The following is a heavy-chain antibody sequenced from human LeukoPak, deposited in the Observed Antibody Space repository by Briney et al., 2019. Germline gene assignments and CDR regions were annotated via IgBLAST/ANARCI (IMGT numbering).Heavy chain of an antibody. V-gene: IGHV1-24*01. J-gene: IGHJ4*02. CDR2: FDPEDGET. CDR3: ATAPIRISRITQRITTPRYFDY. D-gene: IGHD1-1*01. Sequence: ASVKVSCKVSGYTLTELSMHWVRQAPGKGLEWMGGFDPEDGETIYAQKFQGRVTMTEDTSTDTAYMELSSLRSEDTAVYYCATAPIRISRITQRITTPRYFDYWGQGTLVTVSS. CDR1: GYTLTELS.